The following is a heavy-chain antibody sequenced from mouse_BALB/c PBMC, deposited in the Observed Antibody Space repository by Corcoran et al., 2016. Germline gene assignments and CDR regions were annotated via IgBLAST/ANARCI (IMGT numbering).Heavy chain of an antibody. CDR3: ARLYPGITMDY. V-gene: IGHV1S136*01. J-gene: IGHJ4*01. Sequence: EVQLQQYGPELVKPGASVKMSCKASGYTFTSYVMHWVKQKPGQGLEWIGYINPYNDGTKYNEKFKGKATLTSDKSSSTAYMELSSLTSEDSAVYYWARLYPGITMDYWGQGTSVTVSS. CDR1: GYTFTSYV. D-gene: IGHD1-3*01. CDR2: INPYNDGT.